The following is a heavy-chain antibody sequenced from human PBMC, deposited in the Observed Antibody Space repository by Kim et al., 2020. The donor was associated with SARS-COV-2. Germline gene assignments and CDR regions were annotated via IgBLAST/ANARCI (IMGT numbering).Heavy chain of an antibody. V-gene: IGHV3-21*01. CDR1: GFTFSSYS. CDR3: ARVHLRDNYYGSGGAFDI. D-gene: IGHD3-10*01. J-gene: IGHJ3*02. Sequence: GGSLRLSCAASGFTFSSYSMNWVRQAPGKGLEWVSSISSSSSYIYYADSVKGRFTISRDNAKNSLYLQMNSLRAEDTAVYYCARVHLRDNYYGSGGAFDIWGQGTMVTVSS. CDR2: ISSSSSYI.